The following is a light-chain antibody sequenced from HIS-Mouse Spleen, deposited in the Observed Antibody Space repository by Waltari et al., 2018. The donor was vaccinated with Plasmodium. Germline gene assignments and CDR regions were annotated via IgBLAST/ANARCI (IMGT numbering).Light chain of an antibody. V-gene: IGLV3-19*01. CDR1: SLRRYY. J-gene: IGLJ3*02. CDR2: GKN. CDR3: NSRDSSGNHQV. Sequence: SSELTQDPAVSVALGQTVMITCQGDSLRRYYASWYQQKPGQAPVLVIYGKNNRPSGIPDRFSGSSSGNTASLTITGAQAEDEADYYCNSRDSSGNHQVFGGGTKLTVL.